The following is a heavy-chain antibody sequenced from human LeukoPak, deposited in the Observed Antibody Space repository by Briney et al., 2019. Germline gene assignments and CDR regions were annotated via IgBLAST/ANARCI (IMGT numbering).Heavy chain of an antibody. CDR3: ARGVANWFDP. CDR2: IIPIFGTA. CDR1: GGTFSSYA. Sequence: ASVKVSCKASGGTFSSYAISWVRQAPGQGLEWMGGIIPIFGTANYAQKFQGRVTITTDESTSTAYMELSSLRSEDTAVYYCARGVANWFDPWGQGTLVNVSS. J-gene: IGHJ5*02. D-gene: IGHD2-15*01. V-gene: IGHV1-69*05.